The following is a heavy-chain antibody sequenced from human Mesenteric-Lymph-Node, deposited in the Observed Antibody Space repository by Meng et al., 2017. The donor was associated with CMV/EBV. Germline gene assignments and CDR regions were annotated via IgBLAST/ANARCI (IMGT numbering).Heavy chain of an antibody. J-gene: IGHJ5*02. CDR2: IYYRGSA. CDR1: GGSIRSDTYY. Sequence: LRLSCAVSGGSIRSDTYYWAWLRQPPGRALEWNGTIYYRGSAYYNPSFNIRVTMSVDPSKNQFSLKLTSVTAADTAVYYCARGSLIKGAITIPGALGFDPWGQGTLVTVSS. CDR3: ARGSLIKGAITIPGALGFDP. V-gene: IGHV4-39*07. D-gene: IGHD3-3*01.